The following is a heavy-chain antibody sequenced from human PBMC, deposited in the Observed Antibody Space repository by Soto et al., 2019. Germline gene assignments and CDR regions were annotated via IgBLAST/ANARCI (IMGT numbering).Heavy chain of an antibody. Sequence: GGSLRLSCAASGFTFNIYALHWVRQAPGKGLEWVAVISFDGTKKYYSDSVKGRFTISRDNLKNILYLQMNNLRVEDAALYFCAREDDYGYRYINYGLDVWGQGTTVTVSS. J-gene: IGHJ6*02. CDR2: ISFDGTKK. CDR1: GFTFNIYA. CDR3: AREDDYGYRYINYGLDV. V-gene: IGHV3-30-3*01. D-gene: IGHD4-17*01.